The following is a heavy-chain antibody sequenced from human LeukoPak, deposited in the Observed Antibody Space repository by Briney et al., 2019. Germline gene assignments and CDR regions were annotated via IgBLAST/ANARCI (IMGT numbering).Heavy chain of an antibody. J-gene: IGHJ4*02. CDR1: GFTFSSYG. CDR3: ARDGRDVVSARDY. Sequence: PGRSLRLSCAASGFTFSSYGMHWVRQAPGKGLEGVAVIWYDGSNKYSADSVKGRFTISRDNSKKTLYLQMSSLRAEDTAVYYCARDGRDVVSARDYWGQGNLVTVSS. D-gene: IGHD5-24*01. CDR2: IWYDGSNK. V-gene: IGHV3-33*01.